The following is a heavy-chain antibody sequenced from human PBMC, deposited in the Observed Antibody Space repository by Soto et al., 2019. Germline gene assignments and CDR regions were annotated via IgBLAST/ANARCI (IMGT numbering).Heavy chain of an antibody. CDR1: GFTLTSHW. Sequence: PGGSLRLSCAVSGFTLTSHWMKCVRQAPGKGLEWVASIKENGREMYYVDSVRGRFTISRDIAKNSLFLQMSSLRAEDTAMYYCARDDGDYVGQGTLVTV. CDR3: ARDDGDY. J-gene: IGHJ4*02. CDR2: IKENGREM. V-gene: IGHV3-7*03.